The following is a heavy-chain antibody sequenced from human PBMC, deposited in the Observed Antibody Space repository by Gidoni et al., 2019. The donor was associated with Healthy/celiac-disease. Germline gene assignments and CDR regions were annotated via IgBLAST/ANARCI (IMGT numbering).Heavy chain of an antibody. J-gene: IGHJ4*02. V-gene: IGHV3-7*01. CDR1: GFTLSSYW. CDR3: ARDGFKYYDFWSGYYTSCQPLDY. Sequence: EVQLVESGGGLVQPGGSLRLSCAAPGFTLSSYWMSWVREAPGKGLEWVANIKQDGSEKYYVDSVKGRFTISRDNAKNSLYLQMNSLRAEDTAVYYCARDGFKYYDFWSGYYTSCQPLDYWGQGTLVTVSS. CDR2: IKQDGSEK. D-gene: IGHD3-3*01.